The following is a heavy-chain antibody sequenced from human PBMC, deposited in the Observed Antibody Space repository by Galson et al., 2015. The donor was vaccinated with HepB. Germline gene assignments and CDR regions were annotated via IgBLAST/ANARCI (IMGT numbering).Heavy chain of an antibody. J-gene: IGHJ4*02. V-gene: IGHV3-23*01. CDR1: GFSFATSA. Sequence: SLRLSCAASGFSFATSALNWARQAPGKGLEWVSFISSGATTTYYADSVRGRFTIPRDNSKDTLYLQINSLRAEDTAVYYCARSSVSSWGHFDYWGQGTLVTVSS. CDR3: ARSSVSSWGHFDY. CDR2: ISSGATTT. D-gene: IGHD1-26*01.